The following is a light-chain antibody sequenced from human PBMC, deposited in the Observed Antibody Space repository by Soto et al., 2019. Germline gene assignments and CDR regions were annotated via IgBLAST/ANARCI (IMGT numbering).Light chain of an antibody. J-gene: IGLJ1*01. V-gene: IGLV2-14*03. CDR2: DVN. CDR3: CSYTTSSTYV. Sequence: QSVLTQPASVSGSPGQSIAISCTGTSSDVGCYNYVSWYQQHPGKAPKLMIYDVNNRPSGVSNRFSGSKSGNTASLTISGLQAEDEADYYCCSYTTSSTYVFGTGTKLTVL. CDR1: SSDVGCYNY.